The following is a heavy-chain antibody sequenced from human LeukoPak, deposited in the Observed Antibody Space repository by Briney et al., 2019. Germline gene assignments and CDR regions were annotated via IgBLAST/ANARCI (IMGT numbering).Heavy chain of an antibody. J-gene: IGHJ4*02. V-gene: IGHV3-30*03. CDR2: ISYDGSNK. Sequence: GGSLRLSCAASGFTFSSYGMHWVRQAPGKGLEWVAVISYDGSNKYYADSVKGRFTISRDNSKNTLYLQMNSLRAEDTAVYYCARDGVRVAAACTPHFDYWGQGTLVTVSS. CDR1: GFTFSSYG. D-gene: IGHD6-13*01. CDR3: ARDGVRVAAACTPHFDY.